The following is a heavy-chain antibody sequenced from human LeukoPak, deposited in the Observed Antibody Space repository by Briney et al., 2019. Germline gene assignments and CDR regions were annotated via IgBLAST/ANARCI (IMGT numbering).Heavy chain of an antibody. CDR1: EFPFSSYG. Sequence: GGSLRLSCAASEFPFSSYGMHWVRQAPGKGLEGVAVIWHDGSYKYYADSVKGRFTISRDNSKNTLYLQMNSLRAEDTAVYYCAAAPGQGYGMDVWGQGTTVTVSS. V-gene: IGHV3-30*02. J-gene: IGHJ6*02. CDR3: AAAPGQGYGMDV. CDR2: IWHDGSYK.